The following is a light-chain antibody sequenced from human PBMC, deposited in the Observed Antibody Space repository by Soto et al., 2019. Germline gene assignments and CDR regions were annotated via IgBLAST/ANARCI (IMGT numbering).Light chain of an antibody. CDR3: ATWDDRLSDLV. Sequence: QSVVTQPPSASGTPGQRVIITCSGRDSNIGSNFVYWYQQHPGTAPKLLIYKNDQRPSGVPERFSGSKSATSASLAVSGLRSEDEADYHCATWDDRLSDLVFGGGTKVTVL. V-gene: IGLV1-47*01. CDR1: DSNIGSNF. CDR2: KND. J-gene: IGLJ2*01.